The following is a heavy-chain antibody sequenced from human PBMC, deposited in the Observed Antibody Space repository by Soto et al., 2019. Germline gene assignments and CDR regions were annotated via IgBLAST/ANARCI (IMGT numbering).Heavy chain of an antibody. CDR3: ARVRVRFLEWLGSEG. Sequence: QVQLVQSGAEVKKPGSSVKVSCKASGGTFSSYAISWVRQAPGQGLEWMGGIIPIFGTANYAQKFQGRVTITADESTSTAYMELSSLRSEYTAAYYCARVRVRFLEWLGSEGWGQGTLVTVSS. D-gene: IGHD3-3*01. J-gene: IGHJ4*02. CDR1: GGTFSSYA. V-gene: IGHV1-69*12. CDR2: IIPIFGTA.